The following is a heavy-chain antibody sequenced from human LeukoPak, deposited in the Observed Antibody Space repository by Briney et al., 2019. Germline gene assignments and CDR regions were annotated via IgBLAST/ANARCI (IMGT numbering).Heavy chain of an antibody. Sequence: GGSLRLSCATSGFTFSSYAMSWVRQAPGKGLEWVSSTSGRGANTHYADSVKGRFTISGDYSKNTLNLQMNSLRAEDTAEYYCAKSGRVFDTSGYYWFPNWGQGILVTVSS. D-gene: IGHD3-22*01. CDR2: TSGRGANT. J-gene: IGHJ4*02. CDR3: AKSGRVFDTSGYYWFPN. V-gene: IGHV3-23*01. CDR1: GFTFSSYA.